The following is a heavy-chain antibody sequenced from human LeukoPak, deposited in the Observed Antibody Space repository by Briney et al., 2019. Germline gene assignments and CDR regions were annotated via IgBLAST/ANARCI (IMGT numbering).Heavy chain of an antibody. CDR1: GFTFNGSW. V-gene: IGHV3-7*01. J-gene: IGHJ6*03. CDR3: TRDALYGDPSYYYMDV. D-gene: IGHD4-17*01. CDR2: IKQDGSDI. Sequence: GGSVRLSCAASGFTFNGSWMSWVRRAAGKGREWVANIKQDGSDIYYLGSVRGRFTISRDNAMNSLYLQMNSLRAEDTAVYYCTRDALYGDPSYYYMDVWGKGTTVTVSS.